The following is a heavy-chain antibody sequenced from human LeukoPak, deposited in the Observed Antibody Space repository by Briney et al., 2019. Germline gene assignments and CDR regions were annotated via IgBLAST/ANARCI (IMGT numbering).Heavy chain of an antibody. CDR3: ARVAIYCGGDCYSDY. CDR2: INPNSGGT. Sequence: ASVKVPCKASGYTFTGYYMHWVRQAPGQGLEWMGRINPNSGGTNYAQKFQGRVTVTRDTSISTAYMELSRLRSDDTAVYYCARVAIYCGGDCYSDYWGQGTLVTVSS. CDR1: GYTFTGYY. D-gene: IGHD2-21*02. J-gene: IGHJ4*02. V-gene: IGHV1-2*06.